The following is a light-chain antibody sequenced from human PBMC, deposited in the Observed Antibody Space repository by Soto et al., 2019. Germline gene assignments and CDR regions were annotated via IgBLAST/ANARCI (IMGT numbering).Light chain of an antibody. Sequence: DIVMTQSPDSLAVSLGERATINCKSSQSLFHSSNNKNYLDWYQQKAGQPPNLLLYWASARESGVPDRFSGSGSGTDFTLTISSLQAEDAAVYYCQQYLAAPRTFGQGTKVEIK. CDR2: WAS. CDR3: QQYLAAPRT. CDR1: QSLFHSSNNKNY. V-gene: IGKV4-1*01. J-gene: IGKJ1*01.